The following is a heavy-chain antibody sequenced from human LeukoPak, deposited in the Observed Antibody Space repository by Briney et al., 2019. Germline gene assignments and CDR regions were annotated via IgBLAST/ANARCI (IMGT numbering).Heavy chain of an antibody. D-gene: IGHD1-20*01. CDR2: INAGNGNT. V-gene: IGHV1-3*01. CDR3: ARARITGTTWGFDY. CDR1: GYTFTSHA. J-gene: IGHJ4*02. Sequence: ASVKVSCKASGYTFTSHAMHWVRQAPEQRLEWMGWINAGNGNTKYSQKFQGRVTITRDTSASTAYMELSSLRSEDTAVYYCARARITGTTWGFDYWGQGTLVTVSS.